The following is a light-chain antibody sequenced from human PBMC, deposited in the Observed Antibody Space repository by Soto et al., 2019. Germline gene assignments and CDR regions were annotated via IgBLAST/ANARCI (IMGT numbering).Light chain of an antibody. CDR3: QQSYSTLSIT. CDR2: KAS. CDR1: QSLLHSDGYNY. V-gene: IGKV1-39*01. Sequence: MSQSPLSLPVTPGEPASISCRSSQSLLHSDGYNYLNWYQQKPGKAPKLLIYKASTLKSGVPSRFSGSGSGTDFTLTISSLQPEDFATYYCQQSYSTLSITFGQGTRLENK. J-gene: IGKJ5*01.